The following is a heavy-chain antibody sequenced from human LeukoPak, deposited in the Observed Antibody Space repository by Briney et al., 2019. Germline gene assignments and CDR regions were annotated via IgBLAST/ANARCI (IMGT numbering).Heavy chain of an antibody. D-gene: IGHD3-22*01. J-gene: IGHJ4*02. V-gene: IGHV4-38-2*02. Sequence: SETLSLTCTVSGYSISSGYYWGWIRQPPGKGLEWIGSIYHSGSTYYNPSLKSRVTISVDTSKNQFSLKLSSVTAADTAVYYCAGFSSGYSLDYWGQGTLVTVSS. CDR2: IYHSGST. CDR1: GYSISSGYY. CDR3: AGFSSGYSLDY.